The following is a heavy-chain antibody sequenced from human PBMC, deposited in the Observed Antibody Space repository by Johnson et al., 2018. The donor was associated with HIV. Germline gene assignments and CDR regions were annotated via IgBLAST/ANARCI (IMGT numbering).Heavy chain of an antibody. Sequence: QVQLVESGGGVVQPGRSLRLSCAASQFTFSNYGMHWVRQAPGKGLEWVAGISFAGTNKYSADSVKGRFTVSRDNSKNTLYLQMNSLRAEDTALYYCARDLREYDAGDAFDTWGQGTMVTVSS. V-gene: IGHV3-30*03. CDR2: ISFAGTNK. CDR3: ARDLREYDAGDAFDT. D-gene: IGHD2/OR15-2a*01. J-gene: IGHJ3*02. CDR1: QFTFSNYG.